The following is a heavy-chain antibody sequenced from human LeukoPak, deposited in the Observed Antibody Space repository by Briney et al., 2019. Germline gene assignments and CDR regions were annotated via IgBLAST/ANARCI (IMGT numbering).Heavy chain of an antibody. Sequence: GGSLRLSCAASGFTVSSNYMNWVRQAPGKGLERVSVIYSGGSTYYADSVKGRFTISRDNSKNTLYLQMNSLRAEDTAVYYCAKDPFDFWSGYSPNWGQGTLVTVSS. J-gene: IGHJ4*02. CDR1: GFTVSSNY. CDR2: IYSGGST. CDR3: AKDPFDFWSGYSPN. V-gene: IGHV3-53*01. D-gene: IGHD3-3*01.